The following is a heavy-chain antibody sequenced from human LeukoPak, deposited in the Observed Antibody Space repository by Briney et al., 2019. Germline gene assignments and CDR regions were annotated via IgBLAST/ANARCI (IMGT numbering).Heavy chain of an antibody. V-gene: IGHV3-20*04. J-gene: IGHJ4*02. CDR1: GFTFDDYT. D-gene: IGHD5-18*01. Sequence: GGSLRLSCAASGFTFDDYTMHWVRQAPGKGLEWVSGINWNGGSTGYADSVKGRFTISRDNAKNSLYLQMNSLRAEDTALYYCARQAEKDTANYYFDYWGQGTLATVSS. CDR2: INWNGGST. CDR3: ARQAEKDTANYYFDY.